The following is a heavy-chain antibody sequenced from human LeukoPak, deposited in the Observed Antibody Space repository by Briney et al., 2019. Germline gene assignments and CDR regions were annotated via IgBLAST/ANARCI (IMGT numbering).Heavy chain of an antibody. Sequence: PSQTLSLTCTVSGGSISSGSYYWSWIRQPAGKGLEWIGRIYTSGSTNYNPSLKSRVTISVDTSKNQFSLKLSSVTAADTAVYYCARYYCSISGCYPWYFDLWGRGTLVTVSS. D-gene: IGHD2-2*01. V-gene: IGHV4-61*02. J-gene: IGHJ2*01. CDR3: ARYYCSISGCYPWYFDL. CDR1: GGSISSGSYY. CDR2: IYTSGST.